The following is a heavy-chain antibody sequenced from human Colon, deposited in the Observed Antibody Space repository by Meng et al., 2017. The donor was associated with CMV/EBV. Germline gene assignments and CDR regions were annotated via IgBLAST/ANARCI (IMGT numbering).Heavy chain of an antibody. CDR1: GFNFIESG. J-gene: IGHJ6*02. V-gene: IGHV1-58*01. Sequence: SVKVSCKASGFNFIESGVQWVRQGRGERLEWIGWIGIVSGKTNYAPDFQERVTITRDMSASTVYMELNSLKPEDTAVYYCVRARASEYYYYYGMDVWGQGTTVTVSS. D-gene: IGHD6-6*01. CDR2: IGIVSGKT. CDR3: VRARASEYYYYYGMDV.